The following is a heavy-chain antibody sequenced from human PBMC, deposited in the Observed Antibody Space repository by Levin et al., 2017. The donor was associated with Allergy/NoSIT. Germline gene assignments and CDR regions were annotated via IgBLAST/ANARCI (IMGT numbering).Heavy chain of an antibody. J-gene: IGHJ4*02. D-gene: IGHD3-22*01. CDR2: ISWDGGST. CDR3: AKDVTYYYDSSGIGIDY. Sequence: GEPLKISCAASGFTFDDYTMHWVRQAPGKGLEWVSLISWDGGSTYYADSVKGRFTISRDNSKNSLYLQMNSLRTEDTALYYCAKDVTYYYDSSGIGIDYWGQGTLVTVSS. V-gene: IGHV3-43*01. CDR1: GFTFDDYT.